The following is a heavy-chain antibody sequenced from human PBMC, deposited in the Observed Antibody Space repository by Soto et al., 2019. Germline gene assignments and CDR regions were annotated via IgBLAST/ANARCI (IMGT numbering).Heavy chain of an antibody. V-gene: IGHV1-2*04. D-gene: IGHD2-8*01. Sequence: GASVKVSCKASGYSFTDYHIHWLRQAPGQGLEWLGRINPKSGGTSTAQKFQGWVTMTTDTSISTASMELTRLTSDDTAIYYCARGDSTDCSNSVCSFFYNHDMDVWGQGTTVTVSS. CDR2: INPKSGGT. CDR1: GYSFTDYH. CDR3: ARGDSTDCSNSVCSFFYNHDMDV. J-gene: IGHJ6*02.